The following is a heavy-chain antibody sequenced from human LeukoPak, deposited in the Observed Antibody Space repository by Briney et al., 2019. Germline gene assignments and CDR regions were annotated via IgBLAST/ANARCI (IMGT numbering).Heavy chain of an antibody. J-gene: IGHJ4*02. CDR3: VRGRGAGPGAHFDY. CDR2: ISSSSSTI. V-gene: IGHV3-48*04. Sequence: GGSLRLSCAASGFTFSSYSMNWARQAPGKGLEWGSYISSSSSTIQYADSVKGRFTISRDNAKNSLYLQMNSLRAEDAAAYYCVRGRGAGPGAHFDYWGQGTLVTVSS. CDR1: GFTFSSYS. D-gene: IGHD3-10*01.